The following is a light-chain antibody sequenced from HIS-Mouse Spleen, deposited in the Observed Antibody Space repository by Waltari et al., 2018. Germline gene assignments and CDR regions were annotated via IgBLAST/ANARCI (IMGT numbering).Light chain of an antibody. J-gene: IGLJ2*01. V-gene: IGLV3-25*03. CDR1: ALPKQY. CDR2: KDS. CDR3: QSADSSGTHVV. Sequence: SYELTQPPSVSVSPGQTARITCSGDALPKQYAYWYQQKPGQAPVLVIYKDSERPSGIPERCSGSSSGTTVTLTISGVQAEDEADYYCQSADSSGTHVVFGGGTKLTVL.